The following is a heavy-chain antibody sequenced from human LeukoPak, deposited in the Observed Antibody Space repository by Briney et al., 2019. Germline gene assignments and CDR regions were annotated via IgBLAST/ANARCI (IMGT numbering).Heavy chain of an antibody. CDR3: ARDPDGVAVAGTLDDY. Sequence: ASVTVSCKASGYTFTSYGISWVRQAPGQGLEWMGWISAYNGNTNYAQKLQGRVTMTTDTSTSTAYMELRSLRSDDTAVYYCARDPDGVAVAGTLDDYWGQGTLVTVSS. CDR2: ISAYNGNT. J-gene: IGHJ4*02. D-gene: IGHD6-19*01. V-gene: IGHV1-18*01. CDR1: GYTFTSYG.